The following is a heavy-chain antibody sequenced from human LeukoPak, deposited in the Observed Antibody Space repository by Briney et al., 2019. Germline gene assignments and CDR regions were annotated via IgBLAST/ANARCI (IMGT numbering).Heavy chain of an antibody. CDR2: ISSSGSTI. J-gene: IGHJ3*02. V-gene: IGHV3-11*04. CDR3: ARDGRVAVAGPDAFDI. CDR1: GFTFSDYY. Sequence: GGSLRLSCAASGFTFSDYYMSWIRQAPGKGLEWVSYISSSGSTIYYADSVKGRFTISRDNAKNSLYLQMNSLRAEDTAVYYCARDGRVAVAGPDAFDIWGQGTMVTVSS. D-gene: IGHD6-19*01.